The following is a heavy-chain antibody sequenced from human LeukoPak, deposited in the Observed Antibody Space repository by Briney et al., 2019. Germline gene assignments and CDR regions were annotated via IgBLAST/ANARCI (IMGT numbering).Heavy chain of an antibody. V-gene: IGHV3-23*01. CDR2: ITGTGSGGST. J-gene: IGHJ4*02. CDR3: AKDSLASYYDVLSGKNTPHDY. Sequence: GGSLRLSCAASGFTFSRHAMSWVRQAPGKGLEWVSGITGTGSGGSTYYADSVKGRFTISRDNSKNTLYLQMNSLRVEDTAIYYCAKDSLASYYDVLSGKNTPHDYWGQGALVTVSS. D-gene: IGHD3-3*01. CDR1: GFTFSRHA.